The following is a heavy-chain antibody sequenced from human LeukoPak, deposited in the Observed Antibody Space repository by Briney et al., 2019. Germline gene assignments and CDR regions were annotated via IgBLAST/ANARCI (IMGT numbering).Heavy chain of an antibody. V-gene: IGHV4-61*02. J-gene: IGHJ4*02. CDR1: GGSIGSGSHY. CDR2: IYTSGST. Sequence: SQTLSLTCTVSGGSIGSGSHYWSWIRQPAGKGLEWIGRIYTSGSTNYNPSLKSRVTISVDTSKNQFSLKLTSVTAADTAVYYCAASHSSSWPFDYWGQGTLVTVSS. CDR3: AASHSSSWPFDY. D-gene: IGHD6-13*01.